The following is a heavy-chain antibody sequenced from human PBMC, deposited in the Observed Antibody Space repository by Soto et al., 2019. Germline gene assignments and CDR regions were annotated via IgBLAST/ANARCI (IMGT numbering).Heavy chain of an antibody. CDR1: SFTFNFYG. J-gene: IGHJ4*02. CDR2: ARSGGNME. Sequence: LRLSCATSSFTFNFYGIHWIRQAPGKGLEWVAVARSGGNMEYYADSVRGRFTLSRDNSKTTVYLEMNSLRVEDTAVYYCAKDDDTSSHYSLLDFRGQGTLVTVSS. D-gene: IGHD3-22*01. CDR3: AKDDDTSSHYSLLDF. V-gene: IGHV3-33*06.